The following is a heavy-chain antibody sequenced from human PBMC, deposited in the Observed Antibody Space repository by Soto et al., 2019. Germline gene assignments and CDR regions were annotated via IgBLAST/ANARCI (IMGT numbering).Heavy chain of an antibody. CDR2: IIPIFGTA. CDR3: ASNSHPYYYDSSGSDPIYAFDI. D-gene: IGHD3-22*01. Sequence: SVKVSCKAPGGTFSSYAISWVRQAPGQGLEWMGGIIPIFGTANYAQKFQGRVTITADESTSTAYMELSSLRSEDTAVYYCASNSHPYYYDSSGSDPIYAFDIWGQGTMVSVSS. J-gene: IGHJ3*02. CDR1: GGTFSSYA. V-gene: IGHV1-69*13.